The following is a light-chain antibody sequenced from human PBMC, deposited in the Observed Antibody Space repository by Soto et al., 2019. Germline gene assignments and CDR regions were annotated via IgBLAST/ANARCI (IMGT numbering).Light chain of an antibody. V-gene: IGKV3-15*01. CDR2: AAS. Sequence: EIVMTQSPATLSVSPGERATLSCRASQSVSSNLAWYQQKPGQAPRLLIYAASTRATGIPARFSGSGSGTEFTLTISSLQSEDFAVYYCQQHRDLYTFGQGTKLEIK. CDR3: QQHRDLYT. CDR1: QSVSSN. J-gene: IGKJ2*01.